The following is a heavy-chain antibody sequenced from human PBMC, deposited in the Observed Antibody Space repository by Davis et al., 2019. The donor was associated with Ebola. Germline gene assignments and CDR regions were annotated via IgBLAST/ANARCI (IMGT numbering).Heavy chain of an antibody. V-gene: IGHV1-46*01. D-gene: IGHD2-2*01. CDR2: INPSGGST. J-gene: IGHJ4*02. CDR1: GYTFTSYY. Sequence: ASVKVSCKASGYTFTSYYMHWVRQAPGQGLEWMGIINPSGGSTSYAQKFQGRVTMTRDTSTSTVYMELSSLRSEDTAVYYCARRYCSSTSCNLFDYWGQGTLVTVSS. CDR3: ARRYCSSTSCNLFDY.